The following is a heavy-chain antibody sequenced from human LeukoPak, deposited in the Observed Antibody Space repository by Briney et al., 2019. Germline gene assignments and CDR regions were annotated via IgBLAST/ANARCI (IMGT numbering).Heavy chain of an antibody. Sequence: GASVKVSCKASGYTFISYYMHWVRQAPGQGLEWMGWINPNSGGTNYAQKFQGRVTMTRDTSISTAYMELSRLRSDDTAVYYCAANVDTAMAFDYWGQGTLVTVSS. CDR3: AANVDTAMAFDY. V-gene: IGHV1-2*02. CDR1: GYTFISYY. J-gene: IGHJ4*02. D-gene: IGHD5-18*01. CDR2: INPNSGGT.